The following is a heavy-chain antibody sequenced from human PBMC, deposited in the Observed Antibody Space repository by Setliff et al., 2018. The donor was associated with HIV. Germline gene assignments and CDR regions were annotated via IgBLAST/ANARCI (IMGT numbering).Heavy chain of an antibody. CDR1: GFTFSDHY. J-gene: IGHJ4*02. D-gene: IGHD6-6*01. CDR2: IYYSGDT. Sequence: GSLRLSCAASGFTFSDHYMDWVRQPTGKGLEWIGTIYYSGDTQYNPSFKTRVIMSVDTSKNQFSLRLISVTAADTAVYYCARMEATRPPRGLDYWGPGTLVTVSS. V-gene: IGHV4-38-2*01. CDR3: ARMEATRPPRGLDY.